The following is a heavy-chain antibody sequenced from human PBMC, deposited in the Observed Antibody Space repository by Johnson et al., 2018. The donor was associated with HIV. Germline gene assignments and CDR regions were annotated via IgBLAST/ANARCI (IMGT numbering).Heavy chain of an antibody. CDR3: AKLPGGNSGFVDAFDI. J-gene: IGHJ3*02. CDR1: GFTFSSYG. V-gene: IGHV3-30*02. Sequence: QEQLVESGGGVVQRGGSLRLSCVASGFTFSSYGMHWVRQAPGKGLEWVAFIRYDGTNKYYADSVKGRFTVSRDNSKNTLYLQMNSLRAEDTAVDYCAKLPGGNSGFVDAFDIWGQGTMVTVSS. CDR2: IRYDGTNK. D-gene: IGHD4-23*01.